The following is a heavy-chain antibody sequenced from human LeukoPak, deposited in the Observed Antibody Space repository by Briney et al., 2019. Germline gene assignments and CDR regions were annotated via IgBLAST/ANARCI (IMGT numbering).Heavy chain of an antibody. V-gene: IGHV4-31*03. J-gene: IGHJ4*02. D-gene: IGHD3-22*01. CDR1: GGSISSGGYY. CDR3: ARAGESSGYHLFSN. CDR2: IYYSGST. Sequence: SETLSLTCTVSGGSISSGGYYWSWIRQHPGKGLEWIGYIYYSGSTYYNPSLKSRVTISVDTSKNQFSLKLSSVTAADTAVYYCARAGESSGYHLFSNWGQGTLVTVSS.